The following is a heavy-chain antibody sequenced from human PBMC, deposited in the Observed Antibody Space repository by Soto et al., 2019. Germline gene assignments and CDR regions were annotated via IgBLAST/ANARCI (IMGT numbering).Heavy chain of an antibody. D-gene: IGHD6-13*01. CDR1: GGSISSSSYY. Sequence: SETLSLTCTVSGGSISSSSYYWGWIRQPPGKGLEWIGSIYYSGSTYYNPSLKSRVTISVDTSKNQFSLKLSSVTAADTAVYYCAREDKGQQLVHYWGQGTLVTVSS. J-gene: IGHJ4*02. CDR3: AREDKGQQLVHY. V-gene: IGHV4-39*07. CDR2: IYYSGST.